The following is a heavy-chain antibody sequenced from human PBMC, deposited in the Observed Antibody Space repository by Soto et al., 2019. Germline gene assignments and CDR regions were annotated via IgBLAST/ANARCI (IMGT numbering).Heavy chain of an antibody. CDR1: GCTFDDYA. CDR2: INWNSGSI. D-gene: IGHD6-13*01. CDR3: VKDESINWYSGHFRH. J-gene: IGHJ1*01. V-gene: IGHV3-9*01. Sequence: EVQLVESGGGLVQPGRSLRLSCAASGCTFDDYAMHWVRQVPGKGLEWVSGINWNSGSIGYADSVKGRFAISRDNAKNSLHLQMNSLSAEDTAFYYCVKDESINWYSGHFRHWGQGTLVTVSS.